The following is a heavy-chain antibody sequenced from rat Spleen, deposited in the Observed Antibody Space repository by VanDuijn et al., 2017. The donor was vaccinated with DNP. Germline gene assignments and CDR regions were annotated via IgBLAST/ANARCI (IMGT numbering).Heavy chain of an antibody. CDR3: ARTDDGSYYYS. Sequence: EVQLVESGGGLVQPGRSLKLSCAVSGITFSDHNMAWVRQAPKKGLEWVATISCDRSDTYYRDSVKGRFTISRDNAKNTQYLQMDSLRSEDTATYYWARTDDGSYYYSWGQGASVTVSS. D-gene: IGHD1-12*02. V-gene: IGHV5-7*01. CDR1: GITFSDHN. J-gene: IGHJ4*01. CDR2: ISCDRSDT.